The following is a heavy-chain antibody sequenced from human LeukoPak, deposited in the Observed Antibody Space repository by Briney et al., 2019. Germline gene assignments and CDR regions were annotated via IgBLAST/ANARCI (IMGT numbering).Heavy chain of an antibody. CDR1: LGSISSDY. CDR3: ARVISSIAARNYYYMDV. J-gene: IGHJ6*03. V-gene: IGHV4-4*07. CDR2: IYTSGST. D-gene: IGHD6-6*01. Sequence: SETPSLTRTVSLGSISSDYRSWIRQPARKGLEWIGRIYTSGSTNYNPSLKSRVAMSVDTSKNQFSLKLSSVAAADTAVYYCARVISSIAARNYYYMDVWGKGNTVTVSS.